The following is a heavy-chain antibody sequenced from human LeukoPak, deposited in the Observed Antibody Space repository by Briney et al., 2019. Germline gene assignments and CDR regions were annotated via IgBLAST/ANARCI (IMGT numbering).Heavy chain of an antibody. CDR1: GFTVSSTY. CDR2: IYSGGST. V-gene: IGHV3-53*04. D-gene: IGHD2-21*02. J-gene: IGHJ3*02. Sequence: GGSLRLSCAASGFTVSSTYMSWVRQAPGKGLEWVSVIYSGGSTYYADSVKGRFTISRHNSKNTLYLQMNSLRAEDTAVYYCARNDFRGAFDIWGQGTMVTVSS. CDR3: ARNDFRGAFDI.